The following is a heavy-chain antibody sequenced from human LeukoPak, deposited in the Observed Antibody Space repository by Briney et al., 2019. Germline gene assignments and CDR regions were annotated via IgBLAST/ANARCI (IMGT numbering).Heavy chain of an antibody. CDR3: AKSHSVEQRGYFDY. V-gene: IGHV3-23*01. Sequence: GGPLRLSCAASGFTFTTYAMSWVRQAPGKGLEWVSTIANDGGSTYYADSVKGRFTISRDNSKNTVYLQMNSLRAEDMAVYYCAKSHSVEQRGYFDYWGQGTLVTVSS. J-gene: IGHJ4*02. CDR2: IANDGGST. CDR1: GFTFTTYA. D-gene: IGHD1/OR15-1a*01.